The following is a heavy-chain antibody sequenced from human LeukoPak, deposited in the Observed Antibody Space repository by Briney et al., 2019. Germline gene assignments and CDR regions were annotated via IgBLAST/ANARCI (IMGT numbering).Heavy chain of an antibody. D-gene: IGHD5-24*01. Sequence: ASVKASCKASGGTFSSYAISWVRQAPGQGLEWMGRIIPILGIANYAQKFQGRVTITADKSTSTAYMELSSLRSEDTAVYYCAREGRPKWLQRRGYFDYWGQETLVTVSS. CDR2: IIPILGIA. V-gene: IGHV1-69*04. CDR1: GGTFSSYA. J-gene: IGHJ4*02. CDR3: AREGRPKWLQRRGYFDY.